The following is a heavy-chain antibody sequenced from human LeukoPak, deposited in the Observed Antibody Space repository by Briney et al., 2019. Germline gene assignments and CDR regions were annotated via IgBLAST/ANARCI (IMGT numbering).Heavy chain of an antibody. V-gene: IGHV4-59*01. J-gene: IGHJ5*02. CDR2: IYYSGST. D-gene: IGHD2-15*01. CDR1: GGSISTYY. CDR3: ARVVVVAATPGQDWFDP. Sequence: SETLSLTCTVSGGSISTYYWTWIRQPPGKGLEYIGYIYYSGSTNYNPSLKSRVTISVDTSKRQFSLKLSSVTAADTAVYYCARVVVVAATPGQDWFDPWGQGTQVTVSS.